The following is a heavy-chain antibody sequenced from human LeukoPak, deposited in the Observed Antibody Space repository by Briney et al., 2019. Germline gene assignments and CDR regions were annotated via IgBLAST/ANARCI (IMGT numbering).Heavy chain of an antibody. V-gene: IGHV1-46*01. Sequence: ASVEGLLQGIWIHLHSYYMHWVRQAPGQGLEWMGIINPSGGSTSYAQKFQGRVTMTRDMSTSTVYMELSSLRSEDTAVYYCARADSEWLIEWGFDYWGQGTLVTVSS. D-gene: IGHD6-19*01. CDR1: IHLHSYY. CDR3: ARADSEWLIEWGFDY. J-gene: IGHJ4*02. CDR2: INPSGGST.